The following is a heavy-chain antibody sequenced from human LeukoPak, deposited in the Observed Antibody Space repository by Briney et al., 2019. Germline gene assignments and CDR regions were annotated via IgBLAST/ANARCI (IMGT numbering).Heavy chain of an antibody. CDR3: AKDNSYGFTHFDY. Sequence: GGSLRLSCAASGLTFSSHWMHWVRQAPGKGLVWVSRITNDGSSTTYADSVKGRFTISRDNAKNSLYLQMNSLRAEDTALYYCAKDNSYGFTHFDYWGQGTLVTVSS. CDR2: ITNDGSST. J-gene: IGHJ4*02. CDR1: GLTFSSHW. V-gene: IGHV3-74*01. D-gene: IGHD5-18*01.